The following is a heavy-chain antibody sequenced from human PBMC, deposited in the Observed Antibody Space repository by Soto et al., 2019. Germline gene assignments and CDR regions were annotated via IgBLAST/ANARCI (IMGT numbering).Heavy chain of an antibody. J-gene: IGHJ3*02. Sequence: QVRLQEWGPGLVKPSQTLSLKCSVSGGSITTGGRYWSWIRQLPGKGLAWIGDIYYSGNTYYNASLKSSDTISVEAAQTQFSLKLSSVTAADTAVYYCAQALVFTGGDGFDIWSQGRLVTVSS. D-gene: IGHD1-1*01. CDR1: GGSITTGGRY. V-gene: IGHV4-31*02. CDR2: IYYSGNT. CDR3: AQALVFTGGDGFDI.